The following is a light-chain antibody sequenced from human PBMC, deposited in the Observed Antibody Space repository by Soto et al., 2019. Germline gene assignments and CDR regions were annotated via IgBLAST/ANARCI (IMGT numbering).Light chain of an antibody. V-gene: IGKV3-15*01. J-gene: IGKJ2*01. CDR2: GAS. CDR3: QQYTNWNYT. Sequence: EIVMMQSPATLSVSPRGRATLSCRASQALGNNLAWYQHKPGQAPRLLIYGASTRATCVPVRFSGSWSETDVTLRISSLQSDELAVYYCQQYTNWNYTFGQGTKLEI. CDR1: QALGNN.